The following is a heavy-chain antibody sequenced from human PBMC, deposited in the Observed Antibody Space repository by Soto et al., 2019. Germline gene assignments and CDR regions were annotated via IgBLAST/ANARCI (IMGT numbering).Heavy chain of an antibody. Sequence: ASVKVSCKASQCTFTNFYMHWVRQAPGQGLEWMGWINPNSGGTNYAQKFQGWVTMTRDTSISTAYMELSRLRSDDTAVYYCARDLGAVAGLDYWGQGTLVTVSS. D-gene: IGHD6-19*01. V-gene: IGHV1-2*04. J-gene: IGHJ4*02. CDR2: INPNSGGT. CDR3: ARDLGAVAGLDY. CDR1: QCTFTNFY.